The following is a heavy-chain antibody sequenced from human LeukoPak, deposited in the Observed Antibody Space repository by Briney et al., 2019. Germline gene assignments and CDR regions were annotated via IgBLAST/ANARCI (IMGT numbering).Heavy chain of an antibody. Sequence: PGGSLRLSCAASGLTFSSYSLNWVRQGPGKGLEWVSSISSSISYIYYADSVKGRFTISRDNAKNSLYLQMNSLRAEDTAVYYCARRWGQLLTNAFDIWGQGTMVTVSS. J-gene: IGHJ3*02. CDR1: GLTFSSYS. CDR3: ARRWGQLLTNAFDI. CDR2: ISSSISYI. V-gene: IGHV3-21*01. D-gene: IGHD2-2*01.